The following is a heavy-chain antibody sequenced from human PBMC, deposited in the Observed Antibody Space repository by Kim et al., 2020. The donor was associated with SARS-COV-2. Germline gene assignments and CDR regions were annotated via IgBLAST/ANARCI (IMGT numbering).Heavy chain of an antibody. D-gene: IGHD3-16*02. V-gene: IGHV4-4*06. CDR3: ARELHLEGVWGSYRHFDY. Sequence: KSRVTMSVDTSKNQFSLKLSSVTAADTAVYYCARELHLEGVWGSYRHFDYWGQGTLVTVSS. J-gene: IGHJ4*02.